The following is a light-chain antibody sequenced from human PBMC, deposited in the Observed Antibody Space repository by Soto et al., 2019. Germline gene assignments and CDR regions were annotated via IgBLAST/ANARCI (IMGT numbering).Light chain of an antibody. CDR3: QQYDSSPFT. V-gene: IGKV3-20*01. CDR1: QSVSGMY. J-gene: IGKJ3*01. Sequence: EVVLTQSPGTLSLSPGESATLSCRASQSVSGMYLAWYQQKPGQAPRLLIYGTSNRATGIPDRFSGSGSGTDFTLTIRRLEPEDFAMYFCQQYDSSPFTLGPGTKVDIK. CDR2: GTS.